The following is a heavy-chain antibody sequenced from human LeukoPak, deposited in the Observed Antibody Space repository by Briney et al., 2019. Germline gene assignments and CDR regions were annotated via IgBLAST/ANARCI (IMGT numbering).Heavy chain of an antibody. CDR3: ARESSYYDSSGYYYKYYSYMDV. J-gene: IGHJ6*03. D-gene: IGHD3-22*01. Sequence: VGSLRLSCAASGFTFDDYGMSWVRQAPGKGLEWVSGINWNGGSTGYADSVKGRFTISRDNAKNSLYLQMNSLRAEDTALYYCARESSYYDSSGYYYKYYSYMDVWGKGTTVTVSS. CDR2: INWNGGST. CDR1: GFTFDDYG. V-gene: IGHV3-20*04.